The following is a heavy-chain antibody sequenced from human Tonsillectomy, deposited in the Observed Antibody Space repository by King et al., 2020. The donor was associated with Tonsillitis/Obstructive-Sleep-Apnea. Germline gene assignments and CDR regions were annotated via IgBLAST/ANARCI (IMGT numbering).Heavy chain of an antibody. CDR3: ARVPTRSPVYNLDY. CDR2: TRNKAHSYTT. D-gene: IGHD1-14*01. V-gene: IGHV3-72*01. J-gene: IGHJ4*02. CDR1: GFTFSDHY. Sequence: EVQLVESGGGLVQPGGSLRLSCAASGFTFSDHYMDWVRQAPGKGLEWVGRTRNKAHSYTTEYAASVKGRFTISRDDSENSLYLQMNSLKTEDTAVYYCARVPTRSPVYNLDYWGQGTLVTVSS.